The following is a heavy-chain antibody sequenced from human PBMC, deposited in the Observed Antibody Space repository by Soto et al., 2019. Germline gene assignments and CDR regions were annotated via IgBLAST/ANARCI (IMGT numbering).Heavy chain of an antibody. V-gene: IGHV4-39*01. CDR3: ARQRGLATPFDF. CDR1: GDSIRSSSLY. CDR2: IYYSGTT. Sequence: PSETLSVTCTVSGDSIRSSSLYWGWIRQPPGKGLEWIGTIYYSGTTYYNPSLKSRVTISVDLSKNQFSLNLSSVTAADTALYYCARQRGLATPFDFWGHGTLVTVSS. D-gene: IGHD6-13*01. J-gene: IGHJ4*01.